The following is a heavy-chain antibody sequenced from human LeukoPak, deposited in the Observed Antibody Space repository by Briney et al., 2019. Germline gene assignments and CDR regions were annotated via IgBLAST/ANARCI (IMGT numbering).Heavy chain of an antibody. V-gene: IGHV4-34*01. CDR3: ARGVNFLGWFDP. CDR1: GGSFSGYY. D-gene: IGHD2/OR15-2a*01. CDR2: INHSGST. Sequence: KSSETLSLTCAVYGGSFSGYYWSWIRQPPGKGLEWIGEINHSGSTNYNPSLKSRVTISVDTSKNQFSLKLSSVTAADTAVYYCARGVNFLGWFDPWGQGTLVTVSS. J-gene: IGHJ5*02.